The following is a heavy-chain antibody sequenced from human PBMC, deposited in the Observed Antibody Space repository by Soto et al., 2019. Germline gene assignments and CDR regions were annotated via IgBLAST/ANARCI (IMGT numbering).Heavy chain of an antibody. V-gene: IGHV3-30-3*01. CDR1: GFTFSSYA. CDR3: ASFRGVTSKHPRD. Sequence: QVQLVESGGGVVQPGRSLRLSCAASGFTFSSYAMHWVRQAPGKGLEWVAVISYDGSNKYYADSVKGRFTISRDNSKNTLYLQMNSLRAEDTAVYYCASFRGVTSKHPRDWGQGTLVTVSS. D-gene: IGHD3-10*01. CDR2: ISYDGSNK. J-gene: IGHJ4*02.